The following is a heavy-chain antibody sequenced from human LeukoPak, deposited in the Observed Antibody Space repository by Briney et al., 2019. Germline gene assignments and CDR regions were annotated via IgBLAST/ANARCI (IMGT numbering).Heavy chain of an antibody. V-gene: IGHV3-48*03. CDR3: ARGYGLGI. CDR2: ISSSGSTI. CDR1: GFTFRSYE. Sequence: QPGGSLRLSCGASGFTFRSYEMNWVRQALGKGLEWVSYISSSGSTIYYADSVKGRFTISRDNAENSLYLQMNSLRAEDTAVYYCARGYGLGIWGQGTMVTVSS. J-gene: IGHJ3*02.